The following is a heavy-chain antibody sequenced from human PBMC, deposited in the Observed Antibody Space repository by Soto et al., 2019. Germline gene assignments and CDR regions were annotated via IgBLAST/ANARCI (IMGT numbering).Heavy chain of an antibody. CDR3: ARGSYISSWYSLDY. Sequence: ASVKVSFKASGYTFTSYGISWVRQAPGQGLEWMGWISAHNGNTDYAQKFQGRVTMTTDTSTSTASMELRSLRSDDTAVYYCARGSYISSWYSLDYWGQGTLVTVSS. CDR1: GYTFTSYG. CDR2: ISAHNGNT. V-gene: IGHV1-18*04. D-gene: IGHD6-13*01. J-gene: IGHJ4*02.